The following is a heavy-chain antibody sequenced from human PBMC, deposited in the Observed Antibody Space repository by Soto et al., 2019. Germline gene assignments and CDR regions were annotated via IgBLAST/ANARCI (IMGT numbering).Heavy chain of an antibody. Sequence: PSETLSLTCTVSGDSIRSGNHYWSWIRQPPGKGLEWIGYIYYSGSTYYSPSLKSRVTISVDTSKNQFSLKLNSVTAADTAVYYCARTKNPYYYGMDVWGQGTTVTVSS. V-gene: IGHV4-30-4*01. CDR3: ARTKNPYYYGMDV. CDR2: IYYSGST. J-gene: IGHJ6*02. CDR1: GDSIRSGNHY.